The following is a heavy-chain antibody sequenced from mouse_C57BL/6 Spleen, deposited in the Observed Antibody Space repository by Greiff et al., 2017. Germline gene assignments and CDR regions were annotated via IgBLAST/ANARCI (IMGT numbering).Heavy chain of an antibody. CDR3: ARNENWYFDY. CDR1: GYTFTSYW. V-gene: IGHV1-69*01. J-gene: IGHJ2*01. D-gene: IGHD4-1*01. CDR2: IDPSDSYT. Sequence: VQLQQPGAELVMPGASVKLSCKASGYTFTSYWMHWVKQRPGPGLEWIGEIDPSDSYTNYNQKFKGSSTLTVDKSSSTAYLQLSSLTSEDSAVYYCARNENWYFDYWGQGTPLTVSS.